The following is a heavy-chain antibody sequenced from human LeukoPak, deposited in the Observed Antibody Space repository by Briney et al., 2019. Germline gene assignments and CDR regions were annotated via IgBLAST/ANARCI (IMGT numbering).Heavy chain of an antibody. CDR1: GFTFSDHY. D-gene: IGHD2-15*01. CDR3: ARGFCSGSTCYSGDN. CDR2: IRDKPNSYTT. Sequence: GGSLRLSCAASGFTFSDHYMDWVRQAPGKGLEWVGRIRDKPNSYTTEYAASVKGRFTISRDDSNNSLYLQMNSLKTEDTAVYYCARGFCSGSTCYSGDNWGQGTLVTVSS. V-gene: IGHV3-72*01. J-gene: IGHJ4*02.